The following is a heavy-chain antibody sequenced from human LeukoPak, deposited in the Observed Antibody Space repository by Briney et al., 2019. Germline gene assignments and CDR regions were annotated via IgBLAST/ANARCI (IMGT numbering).Heavy chain of an antibody. D-gene: IGHD3-3*01. J-gene: IGHJ4*02. CDR3: ARDSNFWSGYGY. V-gene: IGHV1-2*02. CDR2: INPNSGGT. Sequence: ASVKVSCKASGYTFTGYYMHWVRQAPGQGLEWMGWINPNSGGTNYAQKFQGRVTMTRDTSISTAYMELSRLRSDDTAGYYCARDSNFWSGYGYWGQGTLVTVSS. CDR1: GYTFTGYY.